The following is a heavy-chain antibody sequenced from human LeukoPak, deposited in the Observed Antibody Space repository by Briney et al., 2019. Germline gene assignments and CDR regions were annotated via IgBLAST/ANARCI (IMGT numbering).Heavy chain of an antibody. CDR3: ARENDPSDYGMDV. V-gene: IGHV1-69*04. Sequence: VASVKVSCKASGGTFSSYAISWVRQAPGQGLEWMGRIIPIFGIANYAQKFQGRVTITADKSTSTAYMELSSLKSEDTAVYYCARENDPSDYGMDVWGQGTTVTVSS. CDR1: GGTFSSYA. D-gene: IGHD1-1*01. CDR2: IIPIFGIA. J-gene: IGHJ6*02.